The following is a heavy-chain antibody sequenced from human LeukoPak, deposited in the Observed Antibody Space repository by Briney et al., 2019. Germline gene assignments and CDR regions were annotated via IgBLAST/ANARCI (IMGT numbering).Heavy chain of an antibody. CDR2: IYFTGST. V-gene: IGHV4-4*07. CDR3: ARIAYGDYYFDY. D-gene: IGHD4-17*01. Sequence: PSETLSLTCTVSGGSISSYYWSWIRQPAGKGLECIGRIYFTGSTNYNPSVKSRVTMSIDTSTNQFSLKLSSVTAADTAVYYCARIAYGDYYFDYWGQGTLVTVSS. J-gene: IGHJ4*02. CDR1: GGSISSYY.